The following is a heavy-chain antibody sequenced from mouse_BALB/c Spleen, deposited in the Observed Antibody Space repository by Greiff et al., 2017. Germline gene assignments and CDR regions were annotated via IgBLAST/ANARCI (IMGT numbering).Heavy chain of an antibody. V-gene: IGHV1-69*02. CDR2: IYPSDSYT. Sequence: QVQLQQPGAELVRPGASVKLSCKASGYTFTSYWINWVKQRPGQGLEWIGNIYPSDSYTNYNQKFKDKATLTVDKSSSTAYMQLSSPTSEDSAVYYCTGPFAYWGQGTLVTVSA. J-gene: IGHJ3*01. D-gene: IGHD4-1*01. CDR1: GYTFTSYW. CDR3: TGPFAY.